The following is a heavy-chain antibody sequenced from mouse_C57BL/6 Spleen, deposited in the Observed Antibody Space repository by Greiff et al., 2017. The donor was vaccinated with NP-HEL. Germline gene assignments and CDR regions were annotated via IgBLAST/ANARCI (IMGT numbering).Heavy chain of an antibody. J-gene: IGHJ4*01. CDR3: ARDGYYPYYAMDY. Sequence: EVQLQQSGPELVKPGASVKMSCKASGYTFTDYNMHWVKQSHGKSLEWIGYINPNNGGTSYNQKFKGKATLTVNKSSSTAYMELRSLTSEDSAVYYCARDGYYPYYAMDYWGQGTSVTVSA. CDR2: INPNNGGT. D-gene: IGHD2-3*01. CDR1: GYTFTDYN. V-gene: IGHV1-22*01.